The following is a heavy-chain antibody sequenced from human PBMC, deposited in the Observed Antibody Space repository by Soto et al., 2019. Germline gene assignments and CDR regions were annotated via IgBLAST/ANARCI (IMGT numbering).Heavy chain of an antibody. D-gene: IGHD3-3*01. Sequence: VQLLESGGGVVQPGRSLRLSCAASGFTFSSYAMHWVRQVPGKGLEWVAVISYDGGNKYYAASVKARFTIYRDNSKNTLDLQMNSLRAEDMAVYYCARVQSRYYYYYGMDVWGQGTTVTVSS. CDR3: ARVQSRYYYYYGMDV. V-gene: IGHV3-30-3*01. CDR2: ISYDGGNK. J-gene: IGHJ6*02. CDR1: GFTFSSYA.